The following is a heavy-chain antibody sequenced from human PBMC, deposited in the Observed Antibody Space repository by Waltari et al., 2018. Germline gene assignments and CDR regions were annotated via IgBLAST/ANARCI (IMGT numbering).Heavy chain of an antibody. Sequence: EVQLVQSGAEVKQPGESLKISCNVSGYSFTSYWIGWVRKMPGKGLEWMGIIYPGDSDTRYSPSFQGQVTISADKSISTAYLQWSSLKASDTAMYYCARRGGYSYGLQYYFDYWGQGTLVTVSS. CDR3: ARRGGYSYGLQYYFDY. J-gene: IGHJ4*02. CDR1: GYSFTSYW. CDR2: IYPGDSDT. D-gene: IGHD5-18*01. V-gene: IGHV5-51*03.